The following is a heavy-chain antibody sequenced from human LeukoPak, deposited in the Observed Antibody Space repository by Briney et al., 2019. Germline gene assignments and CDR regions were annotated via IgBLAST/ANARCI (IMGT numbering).Heavy chain of an antibody. J-gene: IGHJ4*02. D-gene: IGHD2-15*01. V-gene: IGHV1-2*02. CDR3: ARKVRSGGSCYGY. Sequence: ASVKVSCKASGYTFTGYYMHWVRQAPGQGREWMGWINPNSGDTNYAQKFQGRVTMTRDTSISTAYMELSRLRSDDTAVYYCARKVRSGGSCYGYWGQGTVVIVSS. CDR1: GYTFTGYY. CDR2: INPNSGDT.